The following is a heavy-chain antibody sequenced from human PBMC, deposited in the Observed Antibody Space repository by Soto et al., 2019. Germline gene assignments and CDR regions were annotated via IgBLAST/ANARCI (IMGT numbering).Heavy chain of an antibody. CDR3: ARPLTRIAVAGTSGTNWFDP. CDR2: INPNSGGT. Sequence: ASVKASFQSAGSTFTGYYIHWVRQAPAQGLQWMGWINPNSGGTNYAQKFQGRVTMTRDTSISTAYMELSRLRSDDTAVYYCARPLTRIAVAGTSGTNWFDPWGQGTLVTVSS. D-gene: IGHD6-19*01. J-gene: IGHJ5*02. CDR1: GSTFTGYY. V-gene: IGHV1-2*02.